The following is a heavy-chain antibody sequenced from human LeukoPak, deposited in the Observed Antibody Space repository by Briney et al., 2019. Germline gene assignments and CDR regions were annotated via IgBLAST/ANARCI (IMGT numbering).Heavy chain of an antibody. V-gene: IGHV4-38-2*01. CDR3: ARGLEGYSAGWSRFFEY. CDR2: IYHAGST. J-gene: IGHJ4*02. Sequence: SETLTLTCGVSGYSISRGYYWGWIRQPPGNGLEWIGNIYHAGSTYYNPSLRSRVTISVDTSKNQFFLKLTSVTAADTAVYYCARGLEGYSAGWSRFFEYWGQGTLATVSS. D-gene: IGHD6-19*01. CDR1: GYSISRGYY.